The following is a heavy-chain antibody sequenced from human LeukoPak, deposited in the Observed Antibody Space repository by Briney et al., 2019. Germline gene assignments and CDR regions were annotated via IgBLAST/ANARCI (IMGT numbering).Heavy chain of an antibody. V-gene: IGHV4-34*01. CDR1: GGSFSNYY. J-gene: IGHJ4*02. Sequence: PSETLSLTCAVYGGSFSNYYWSWIRQPPGKGLEWIGEINHSGNTNYNPSLKSRVAISVDTSKNQFSLKLSSVIAADTAMYYCARSKDGSGFAAYWGQGTQVTVSS. CDR3: ARSKDGSGFAAY. CDR2: INHSGNT. D-gene: IGHD3-22*01.